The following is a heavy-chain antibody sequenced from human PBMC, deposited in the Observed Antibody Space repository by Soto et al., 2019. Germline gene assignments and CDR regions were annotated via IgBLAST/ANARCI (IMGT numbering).Heavy chain of an antibody. J-gene: IGHJ6*02. CDR3: ARVSGYCSSTSCRHYYYYGMDV. V-gene: IGHV1-69*13. CDR2: IIPIFGTA. CDR1: GGTFISYA. D-gene: IGHD2-2*01. Sequence: SGKVSFRASGGTFISYAISWVRQAPGQGLEWMGGIIPIFGTANYAQKFQGRVTITADESTSTAYMELSSLRSEDTAVYYCARVSGYCSSTSCRHYYYYGMDVWGQGTTVTVSS.